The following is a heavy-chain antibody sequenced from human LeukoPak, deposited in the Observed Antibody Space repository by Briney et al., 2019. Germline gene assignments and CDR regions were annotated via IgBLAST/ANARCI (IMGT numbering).Heavy chain of an antibody. CDR2: ISVGSDVI. CDR1: GLTFSNSA. Sequence: PGGSLRLSCAVSGLTFSNSAMSWVRQAPGKGLEWVSAISVGSDVIYYADSVKGRFTISRDNSKNTLYLQMNSLRAEDTAVFYCAKDGVILGPGIYWYMDVWGRGTTVTVSS. D-gene: IGHD3-16*02. V-gene: IGHV3-23*01. J-gene: IGHJ6*03. CDR3: AKDGVILGPGIYWYMDV.